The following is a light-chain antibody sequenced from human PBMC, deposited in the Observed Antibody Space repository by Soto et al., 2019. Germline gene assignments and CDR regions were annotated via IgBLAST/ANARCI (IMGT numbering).Light chain of an antibody. J-gene: IGKJ1*01. CDR2: TTS. V-gene: IGKV3-11*01. CDR1: QSVSKS. Sequence: EIVLTQSPATLSLSPGERATLSCRASQSVSKSLAWYQQKPGQAPRLLIYTTSNRATGIPARFSGSGSRTDFTLTISSLEPEDFAVYYCQQYGSSPTWTFGQGTKVDIK. CDR3: QQYGSSPTWT.